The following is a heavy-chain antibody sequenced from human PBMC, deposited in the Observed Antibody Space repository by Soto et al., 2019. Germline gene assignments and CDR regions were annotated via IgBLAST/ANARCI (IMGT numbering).Heavy chain of an antibody. CDR2: ISGSGGTT. V-gene: IGHV3-23*01. CDR3: AKEPLAQGSGWYADH. J-gene: IGHJ4*02. D-gene: IGHD6-19*01. Sequence: EVQLLESGGGLVQPGGYLRLSCAASGFTFSSYAMSWVRQAPGKWLEWVSAISGSGGTTYYADSVKGRFTISRDNSKTTLYLQRNSLRVEDTAVYYCAKEPLAQGSGWYADHSGQGPMVIVSS. CDR1: GFTFSSYA.